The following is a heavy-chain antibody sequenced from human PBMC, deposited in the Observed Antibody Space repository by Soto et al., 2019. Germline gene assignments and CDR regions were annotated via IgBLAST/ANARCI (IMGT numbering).Heavy chain of an antibody. CDR2: IIPIFGTA. Sequence: GASVKVSCKASGGTFSSYASSWVRQAPGQGLEWMGGIIPIFGTANYAQKFQGRVTITADKSTSTAYMELSSLRSEDTAVYYCARGNSSSIYYYYGMDAWGQGTTVTVSS. D-gene: IGHD6-13*01. CDR1: GGTFSSYA. CDR3: ARGNSSSIYYYYGMDA. V-gene: IGHV1-69*06. J-gene: IGHJ6*02.